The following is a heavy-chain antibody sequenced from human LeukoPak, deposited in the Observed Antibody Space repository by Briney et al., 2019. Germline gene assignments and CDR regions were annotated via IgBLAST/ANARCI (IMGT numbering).Heavy chain of an antibody. CDR1: GYTFTGCY. CDR2: IDPNSGGT. Sequence: GASVKVSCKASGYTFTGCYMHWVRQAPGQGLEWMGWIDPNSGGTNYAQKFQGRVTMTRDTSISTAYMELSRLRSDDTAVYYCARGIAARPPFGFDYWGQGTLVTVSS. D-gene: IGHD6-6*01. CDR3: ARGIAARPPFGFDY. J-gene: IGHJ4*02. V-gene: IGHV1-2*02.